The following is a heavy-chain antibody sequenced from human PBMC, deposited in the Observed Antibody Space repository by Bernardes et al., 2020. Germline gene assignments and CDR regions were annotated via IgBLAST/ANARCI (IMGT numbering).Heavy chain of an antibody. V-gene: IGHV3-33*01. CDR2: ICYDGSNK. CDR1: GFTFSSYG. J-gene: IGHJ3*02. Sequence: GGSLTPSCAASGFTFSSYGVHWARQSPGKGLEWVAVICYDGSNKYYADSVKGRFTISRDNSKNTLYLQMNSLRAEDTAVYYCARDSLLHLKYYYDSRGAFDIWGQGTMVTVSS. D-gene: IGHD3-22*01. CDR3: ARDSLLHLKYYYDSRGAFDI.